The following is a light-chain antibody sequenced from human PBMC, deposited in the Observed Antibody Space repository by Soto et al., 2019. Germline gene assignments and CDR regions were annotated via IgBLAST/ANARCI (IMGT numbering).Light chain of an antibody. CDR1: SSNIGSNT. CDR2: SNN. CDR3: AAWDDSLNGFYV. J-gene: IGLJ1*01. Sequence: QSVLTQPPSASGTPGQRVTLSCSGSSSNIGSNTVNWYQQLPGTAPKLLIYSNNQRPSGVPDRFSGSKSGTSASLAINGLQSEDEGDYYCAAWDDSLNGFYVFGTGTKVTVL. V-gene: IGLV1-44*01.